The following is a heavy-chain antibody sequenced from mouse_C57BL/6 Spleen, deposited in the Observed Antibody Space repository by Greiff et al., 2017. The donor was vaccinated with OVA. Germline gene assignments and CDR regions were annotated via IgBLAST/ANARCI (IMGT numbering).Heavy chain of an antibody. Sequence: EVHLVESGGDLVKPGGSLKLSCAASGFTFSSYGMSWVRQTPDKRLEWVATISSGGSYTYYPDSVKGRFTISRDNAKNTLYLQMSSLKSEDTAMYYCARAPSTVGNAMDYWGQGTSVTVSS. CDR3: ARAPSTVGNAMDY. V-gene: IGHV5-6*01. CDR2: ISSGGSYT. CDR1: GFTFSSYG. D-gene: IGHD1-1*01. J-gene: IGHJ4*01.